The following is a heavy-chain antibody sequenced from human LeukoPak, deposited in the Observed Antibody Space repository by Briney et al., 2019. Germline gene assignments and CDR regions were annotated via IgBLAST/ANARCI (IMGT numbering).Heavy chain of an antibody. V-gene: IGHV3-53*01. CDR3: ARDPHGYNSYFDY. D-gene: IGHD5-24*01. CDR2: IYTDGST. CDR1: GFTFSGYA. Sequence: GGSLRLSCAVSGFTFSGYAMSWVRQTPGKGLEWVSVIYTDGSTYYADSVKGRFTISRDISRNTVHLQMNSLRAGDTAVYYCARDPHGYNSYFDYWGQGTLVTVSS. J-gene: IGHJ4*02.